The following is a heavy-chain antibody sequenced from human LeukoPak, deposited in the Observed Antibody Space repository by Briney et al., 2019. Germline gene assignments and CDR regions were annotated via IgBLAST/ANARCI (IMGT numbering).Heavy chain of an antibody. D-gene: IGHD6-13*01. CDR1: GYSFTSYW. Sequence: GASLKISCKGSGYSFTSYWISWVRQMPGKGLEWTGRIDPSHAYIKYSPSFQGHVNISADKSISTVYLQCSSLKASDTAMYYCARQHGSSWDFDYWGQGTLVTVSS. CDR3: ARQHGSSWDFDY. V-gene: IGHV5-10-1*01. CDR2: IDPSHAYI. J-gene: IGHJ4*02.